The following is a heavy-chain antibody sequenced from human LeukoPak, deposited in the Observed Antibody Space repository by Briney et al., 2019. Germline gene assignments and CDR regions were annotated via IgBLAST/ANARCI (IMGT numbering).Heavy chain of an antibody. V-gene: IGHV3-23*01. CDR2: VSNGGSST. J-gene: IGHJ4*02. Sequence: PGGSLRLSCVASGFDFGTYAMSWVRQAPGKGPEWVSTVSNGGSSTYYADSVRGRFTVSRDNSKNTLYLQMNSPRAEDTATYYCASKGGHYYHFDAWGQGTLVTVSS. CDR3: ASKGGHYYHFDA. CDR1: GFDFGTYA. D-gene: IGHD3-22*01.